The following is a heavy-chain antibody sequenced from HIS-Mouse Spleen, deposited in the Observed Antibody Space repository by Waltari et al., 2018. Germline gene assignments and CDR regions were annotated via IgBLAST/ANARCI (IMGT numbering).Heavy chain of an antibody. CDR1: GGSISSSSYY. Sequence: QLQLQESGPGLVKPSETLSLTCTVSGGSISSSSYYWGWIRQPPGKGLEWIGSIYYSGRTYYNPSRKSRVTISVDTSKNQFSLKLSSVTAADTAVYYFARAPTGFLEWFDAFDIWGQGTMVTVSS. V-gene: IGHV4-39*07. J-gene: IGHJ3*02. CDR2: IYYSGRT. CDR3: ARAPTGFLEWFDAFDI. D-gene: IGHD3-3*01.